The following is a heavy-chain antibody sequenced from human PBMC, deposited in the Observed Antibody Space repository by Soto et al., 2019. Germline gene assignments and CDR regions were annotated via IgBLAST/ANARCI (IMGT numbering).Heavy chain of an antibody. CDR3: AILKTENAFDI. J-gene: IGHJ3*02. Sequence: GGSLRLSCAASGFTFSSYSMNWVRQAPGKGLEWVSSISSSSSYIYYADSVKGRFTISRDNAKNSLYLQMNSLRAEDTAVYYCAILKTENAFDIWGQGTMVTVSS. V-gene: IGHV3-21*01. CDR1: GFTFSSYS. CDR2: ISSSSSYI.